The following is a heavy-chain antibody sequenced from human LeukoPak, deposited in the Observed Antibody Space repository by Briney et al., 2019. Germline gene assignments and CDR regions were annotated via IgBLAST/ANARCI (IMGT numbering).Heavy chain of an antibody. Sequence: PSETLSLTCTVSGDSISSGDHYWSWIRQPPGKGLEWIGYIHYSGSTYYNPSLKSRLIMSVDMSKNQFSLSLNSLTAADSAVYYCAGGGANKNSCYFFDYGGRGPVATVS. CDR1: GDSISSGDHY. V-gene: IGHV4-30-4*01. CDR2: IHYSGST. J-gene: IGHJ4*02. D-gene: IGHD3-22*01. CDR3: AGGGANKNSCYFFDY.